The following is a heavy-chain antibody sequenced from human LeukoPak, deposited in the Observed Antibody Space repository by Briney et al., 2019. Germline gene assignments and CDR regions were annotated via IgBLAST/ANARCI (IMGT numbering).Heavy chain of an antibody. CDR3: AREGPAATTSGFDP. V-gene: IGHV4-4*07. CDR1: GGSISSYY. D-gene: IGHD2-2*01. CDR2: IYTSGST. Sequence: NPSETLSLTCTVSGGSISSYYWSWIRQPAGKGLEWIGRIYTSGSTNYNPSLKSRVTMSVDTSKNQFSLKLSSVTAADTAVYYCAREGPAATTSGFDPWGQGTLVTVSS. J-gene: IGHJ5*02.